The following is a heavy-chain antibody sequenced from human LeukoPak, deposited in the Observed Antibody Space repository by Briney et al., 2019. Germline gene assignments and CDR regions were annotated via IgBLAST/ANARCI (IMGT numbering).Heavy chain of an antibody. D-gene: IGHD3-9*01. Sequence: GGSLRLSCAASGFTFSSYSMNWVRQAPGKGLEWVSSISSSSSYIYYADSVKGRFTISRDNAKNSLYLQMNSLRAEDTAVYYCARGDVLRYSYGMDVWGQGTTVTVSS. CDR1: GFTFSSYS. J-gene: IGHJ6*02. CDR2: ISSSSSYI. V-gene: IGHV3-21*01. CDR3: ARGDVLRYSYGMDV.